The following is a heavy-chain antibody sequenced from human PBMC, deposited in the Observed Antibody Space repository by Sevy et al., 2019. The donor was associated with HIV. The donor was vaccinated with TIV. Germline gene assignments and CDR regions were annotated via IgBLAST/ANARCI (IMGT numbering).Heavy chain of an antibody. CDR3: AKHYYDFLTGYPTDAFDI. CDR2: ISGSGGST. J-gene: IGHJ3*02. Sequence: GWSLRLSCAASGFTFSSYAMSWVRQAPGKGLEWVSAISGSGGSTYYADSVKGRFTISRDNSKNTLYLQMNSLRADDTAVYYCAKHYYDFLTGYPTDAFDIWGQGTMVTVSS. D-gene: IGHD3-9*01. V-gene: IGHV3-23*01. CDR1: GFTFSSYA.